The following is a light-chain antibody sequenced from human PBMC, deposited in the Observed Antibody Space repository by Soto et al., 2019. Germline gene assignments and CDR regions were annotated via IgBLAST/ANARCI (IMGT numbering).Light chain of an antibody. CDR3: QQYHNWPLS. Sequence: EVVMTQSPATLSVSPGERATLSCRASQSVSSNLAWYQQKPGQAPRLLIYGASTRATGIPARFSGSGSGTEFTLTISSLQSEDFVIYFCQQYHNWPLSFGGGTTVAI. J-gene: IGKJ4*01. V-gene: IGKV3-15*01. CDR1: QSVSSN. CDR2: GAS.